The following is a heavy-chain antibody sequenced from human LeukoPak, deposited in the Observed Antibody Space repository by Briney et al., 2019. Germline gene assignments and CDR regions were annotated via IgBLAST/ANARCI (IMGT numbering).Heavy chain of an antibody. Sequence: GGSLRLSCATSGFSFSDAWMNWVRQAPGKGLEWVGRIRRNSDRGTIDYAAPVKGRFALSRDDSKNTLYLHRSSLQSEDTGVYYCATDFYDTTWGQGTLVTVSS. CDR3: ATDFYDTT. D-gene: IGHD3-22*01. J-gene: IGHJ5*02. V-gene: IGHV3-15*07. CDR2: IRRNSDRGTI. CDR1: GFSFSDAW.